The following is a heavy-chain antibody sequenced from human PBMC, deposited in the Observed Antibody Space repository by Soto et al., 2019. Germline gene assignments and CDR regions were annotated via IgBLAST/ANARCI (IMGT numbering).Heavy chain of an antibody. CDR3: ARDRGELLRFDY. CDR2: IYYSGST. J-gene: IGHJ4*02. V-gene: IGHV4-59*01. D-gene: IGHD1-26*01. CDR1: GGSISSYY. Sequence: QVQLQESGPGLVKPSETLSLTCTVSGGSISSYYWSWIRQPPGKGLEWIGYIYYSGSTNYNPSLTSRVTISVDTSKNQFSLKLSSVTAADTAVYYCARDRGELLRFDYWGQGTLVTVSS.